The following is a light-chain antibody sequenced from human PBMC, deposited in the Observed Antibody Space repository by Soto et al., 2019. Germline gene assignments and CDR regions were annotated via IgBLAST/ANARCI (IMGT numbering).Light chain of an antibody. V-gene: IGLV1-40*01. CDR3: SSYAATNNYV. CDR2: GNR. Sequence: QSVLTQPPSVSGAPGQRVTLSCTGNSSNLGAGYDVHWYQQLPGAAPKLVIFGNRNRPSGVPERFSGSKSGNTASLTVSGLQAEDEADYYCSSYAATNNYVFGSGTKLTVL. CDR1: SSNLGAGYD. J-gene: IGLJ1*01.